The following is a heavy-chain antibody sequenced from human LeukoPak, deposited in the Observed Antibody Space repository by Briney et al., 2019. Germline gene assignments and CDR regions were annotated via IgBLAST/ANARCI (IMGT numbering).Heavy chain of an antibody. CDR1: GFTFSNFW. CDR3: TTDYGSSFPGY. Sequence: PGGSLRLSCTASGFTFSNFWMGWVRQAPGKGLEWVANIKQDETEKFYLGSVKGRFTISRDNAKNSLYLQMNSLKTEDTAVYYCTTDYGSSFPGYWGQGTLVTVSS. CDR2: IKQDETEK. J-gene: IGHJ4*02. V-gene: IGHV3-7*03. D-gene: IGHD6-13*01.